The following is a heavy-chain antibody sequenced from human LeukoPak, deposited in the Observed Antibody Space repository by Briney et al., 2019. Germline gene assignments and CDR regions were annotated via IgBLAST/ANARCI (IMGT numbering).Heavy chain of an antibody. CDR2: IDWDDDK. J-gene: IGHJ4*02. CDR1: GFTVSSNY. CDR3: ARTIWFGELLDY. Sequence: LRLSCAASGFTVSSNYMSWIRQPPGKALEWLARIDWDDDKYYSTSLKTRLTISKDTSKNQVVLTMTNMDPVDTATYYCARTIWFGELLDYWGQGTLVTVSS. V-gene: IGHV2-70*11. D-gene: IGHD3-10*01.